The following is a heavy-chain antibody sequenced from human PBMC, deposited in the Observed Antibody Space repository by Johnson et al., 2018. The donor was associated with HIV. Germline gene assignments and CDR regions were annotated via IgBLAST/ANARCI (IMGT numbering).Heavy chain of an antibody. J-gene: IGHJ3*02. D-gene: IGHD3-22*01. CDR3: VRRFYDSSAFDI. Sequence: QVQLVESGGGVVQPGTSLRLSCAASGFTFSSFAMHWVRQAPGKGLEWMAFISYDGSNKYFTDSVRGRFTISRDNSKNTLFLQMNSLRAEDTAVYYCVRRFYDSSAFDIWGQVTLVTVSS. CDR1: GFTFSSFA. CDR2: ISYDGSNK. V-gene: IGHV3-30-3*01.